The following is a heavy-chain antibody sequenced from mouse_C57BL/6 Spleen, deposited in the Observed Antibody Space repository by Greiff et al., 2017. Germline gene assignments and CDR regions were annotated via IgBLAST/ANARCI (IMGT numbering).Heavy chain of an antibody. CDR3: ARHTIPYYYDYDGYAMDY. Sequence: EVKVVESGGGLVQPGGSLKLSCAASGFTFSDYYMYWVRQTPEKRLEWVAYISNGGGSTYYPDTVKGRFTISRDNAKNTLYLQMSRLKSEDTAMYYCARHTIPYYYDYDGYAMDYWGQGTSVTVSS. V-gene: IGHV5-12*01. D-gene: IGHD2-4*01. CDR1: GFTFSDYY. J-gene: IGHJ4*01. CDR2: ISNGGGST.